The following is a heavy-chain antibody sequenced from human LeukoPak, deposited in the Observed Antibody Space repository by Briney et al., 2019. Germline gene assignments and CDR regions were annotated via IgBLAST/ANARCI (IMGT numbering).Heavy chain of an antibody. CDR1: GFTFSSYA. J-gene: IGHJ4*02. D-gene: IGHD3-3*01. CDR3: AKSPIFQDY. CDR2: ISGSGDTT. Sequence: PGGSLRLSCAASGFTFSSYAMSWVRQAPGKGLEWVSAISGSGDTTYYTDSVKGRFTTSRDNSKNTLYLQMNSLRAEDTAVYHCAKSPIFQDYWGQGTLVTVSS. V-gene: IGHV3-23*01.